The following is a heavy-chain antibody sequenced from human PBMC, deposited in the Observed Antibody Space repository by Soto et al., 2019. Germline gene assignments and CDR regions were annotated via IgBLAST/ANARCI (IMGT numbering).Heavy chain of an antibody. D-gene: IGHD2-15*01. CDR2: INAGNGNT. V-gene: IGHV1-3*01. J-gene: IGHJ6*03. Sequence: VRQAPAQRLEWMGWINAGNGNTKYSQMFQGRVTITRDTSAITAYIELSSLRSEDTAVYYCASVEVVAATGKYYCYYMDVWGKGTTVAVSS. CDR3: ASVEVVAATGKYYCYYMDV.